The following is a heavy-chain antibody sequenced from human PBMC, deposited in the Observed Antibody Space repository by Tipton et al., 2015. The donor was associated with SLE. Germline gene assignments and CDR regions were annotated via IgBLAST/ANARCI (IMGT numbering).Heavy chain of an antibody. CDR1: GASISSSSYY. Sequence: GLVKPSETLSLTCTVSGASISSSSYYWGWTRQPPGKGLEWIGYIHHSGSANYNPSLKSRVTISVDTSRTQFSLKLSSVTAADTAVYCWARDQVGVGDFDYWGQGTLVTVSS. CDR2: IHHSGSA. J-gene: IGHJ4*02. V-gene: IGHV4-61*05. D-gene: IGHD3-16*01. CDR3: ARDQVGVGDFDY.